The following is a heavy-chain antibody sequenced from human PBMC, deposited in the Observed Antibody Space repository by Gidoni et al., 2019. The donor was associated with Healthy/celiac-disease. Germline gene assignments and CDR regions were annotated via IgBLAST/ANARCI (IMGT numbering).Heavy chain of an antibody. CDR1: GFTFSSYA. V-gene: IGHV3-23*01. CDR3: AKGSLAARPGAYSFDY. CDR2: MSGSGGST. J-gene: IGHJ4*02. D-gene: IGHD6-6*01. Sequence: EVQLLESGGGLGQPGGSLRLSCASSGFTFSSYAMSWVRQAPGKGLEWVSAMSGSGGSTYYADSVKGRFTISRDNSKNTLYLQMNSLRAEDTAVYYCAKGSLAARPGAYSFDYWGQGTLVTVSS.